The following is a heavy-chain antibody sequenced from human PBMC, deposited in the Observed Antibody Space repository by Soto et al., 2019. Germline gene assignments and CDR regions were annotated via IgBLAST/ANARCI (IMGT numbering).Heavy chain of an antibody. CDR1: GFTFSDYA. D-gene: IGHD6-19*01. J-gene: IGHJ4*02. V-gene: IGHV3-30*18. CDR2: VSHDGRNT. Sequence: VQLVESGGGVVQPGRSLRLSCAASGFTFSDYAMHWVRQAPGKGLEWVAVVSHDGRNTHYADSVKGRFTISRDSSKNTVSLEMTSLRAEDRAVYYGAKGGRQWLVTSDFNYWGQGALVPVSS. CDR3: AKGGRQWLVTSDFNY.